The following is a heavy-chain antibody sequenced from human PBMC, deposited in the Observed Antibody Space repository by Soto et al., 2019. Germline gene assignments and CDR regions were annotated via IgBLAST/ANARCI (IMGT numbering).Heavy chain of an antibody. CDR1: GYSFTGYW. V-gene: IGHV5-10-1*01. J-gene: IGHJ6*02. Sequence: PRESLKISCKGSGYSFTGYWISWVRQMPGKGLEGMGRIDPSDSYTNYSPSFQGHVTISADKSISTAYLQWSSLKASDTAMYYCASSPRGYCSSTSCRELGNYYGMDVWGQGTTVTVSS. CDR3: ASSPRGYCSSTSCRELGNYYGMDV. CDR2: IDPSDSYT. D-gene: IGHD2-2*01.